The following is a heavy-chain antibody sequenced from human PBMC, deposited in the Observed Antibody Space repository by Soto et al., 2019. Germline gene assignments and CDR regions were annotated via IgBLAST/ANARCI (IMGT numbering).Heavy chain of an antibody. CDR1: GGSIDSGDYY. V-gene: IGHV4-61*08. D-gene: IGHD4-4*01. J-gene: IGHJ5*02. CDR3: ARDVLAPPNYVDP. Sequence: QVQLQESGTGLVKPLETLSLTCTVAGGSIDSGDYYWSWIGQPPGRGLEWIGYVYYSGTTNYNPFLKSRVTLSLDKSKNQFSLKMNSVTAADPAVYYCARDVLAPPNYVDPWGKGTLVTVSS. CDR2: VYYSGTT.